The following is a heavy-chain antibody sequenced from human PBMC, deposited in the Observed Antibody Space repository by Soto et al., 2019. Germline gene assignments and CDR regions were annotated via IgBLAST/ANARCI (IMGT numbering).Heavy chain of an antibody. CDR1: GFTFSNYA. Sequence: GGSLRLSCTASGFTFSNYAMSWVRQAPGMGLEWVSTISDSGVNTFFGDSMKDRFTISRDNSKSTVYLQLNTVRAEDTAIYYCARAIGADFFDYWGQGTLVTSPQ. J-gene: IGHJ4*02. V-gene: IGHV3-23*01. CDR3: ARAIGADFFDY. CDR2: ISDSGVNT. D-gene: IGHD6-25*01.